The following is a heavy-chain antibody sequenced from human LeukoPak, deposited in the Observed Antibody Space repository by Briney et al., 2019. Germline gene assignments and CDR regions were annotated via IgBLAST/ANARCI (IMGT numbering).Heavy chain of an antibody. CDR3: ARGGLVVPAAIFRAYYYYGMGV. D-gene: IGHD2-2*01. J-gene: IGHJ6*02. V-gene: IGHV3-74*01. CDR2: INSDGSST. CDR1: GFTFSSYW. Sequence: GGSLRLSCAASGFTFSSYWMHWVRQAPGKGLVWVSRINSDGSSTSYADSVKGRFTISRDNAKNTLYLQMNSLRAEDTAVYYCARGGLVVPAAIFRAYYYYGMGVWGQGTTVTVSS.